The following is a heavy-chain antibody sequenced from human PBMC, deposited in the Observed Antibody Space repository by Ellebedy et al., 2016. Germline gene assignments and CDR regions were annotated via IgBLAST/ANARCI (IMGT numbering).Heavy chain of an antibody. D-gene: IGHD2-2*01. CDR3: ARSYCSSATCYDVFDI. CDR2: MNPNSGNT. Sequence: ASVKVSXXASGGTFSSYAINWVRLAAGQGLEWMGWMNPNSGNTGYAQKFQGRVTMTRDTSISTAYMELSSLRSEDTAVYYCARSYCSSATCYDVFDIWGQGTMVTVSS. J-gene: IGHJ3*02. CDR1: GGTFSSYA. V-gene: IGHV1-8*02.